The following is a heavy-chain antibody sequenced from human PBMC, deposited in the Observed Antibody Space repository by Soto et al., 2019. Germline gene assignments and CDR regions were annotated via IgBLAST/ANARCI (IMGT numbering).Heavy chain of an antibody. D-gene: IGHD6-6*01. V-gene: IGHV4-59*01. CDR3: ARGVAARPPYYYGMDV. CDR1: GGSISSYY. Sequence: PSETLSLTCTVSGGSISSYYWSWIRQPPGKGLEWIGYIYYGGSTNYNPSLKSRVTISVDTSKNQFSLKLSSVTAADTAVYYCARGVAARPPYYYGMDVWGQGTTVTVSS. J-gene: IGHJ6*02. CDR2: IYYGGST.